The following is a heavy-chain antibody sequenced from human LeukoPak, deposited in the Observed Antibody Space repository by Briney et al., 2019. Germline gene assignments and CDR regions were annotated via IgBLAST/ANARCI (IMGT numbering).Heavy chain of an antibody. J-gene: IGHJ4*02. CDR2: ISVVGDT. V-gene: IGHV3-53*05. CDR1: GFSVSKIY. CDR3: ARVKTETSGWYQFDY. Sequence: GGSLRLSCAASGFSVSKIYMSWVRQAPGKGLEWASLISVVGDTYYADSVKGRFTISRDNTENTLYLQMNSLRVEDTAVYYCARVKTETSGWYQFDYWGQGTLVTVSS. D-gene: IGHD6-19*01.